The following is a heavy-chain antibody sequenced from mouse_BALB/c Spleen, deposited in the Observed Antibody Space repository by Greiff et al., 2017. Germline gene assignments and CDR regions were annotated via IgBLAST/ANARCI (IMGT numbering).Heavy chain of an antibody. V-gene: IGHV5-12-2*01. Sequence: EVQGVESGGGLVQPGGSLKLSCAASGFTFSSYTMSWVRQTPEKRLEWVAYISNGGGSTYYPDTVKGRFTISRDNAKNTLYLQMSSLKSEDTAMYDCAFEEPGGGAMDYWGQGTSVTVSA. CDR2: ISNGGGST. J-gene: IGHJ4*01. CDR3: AFEEPGGGAMDY. CDR1: GFTFSSYT. D-gene: IGHD4-1*01.